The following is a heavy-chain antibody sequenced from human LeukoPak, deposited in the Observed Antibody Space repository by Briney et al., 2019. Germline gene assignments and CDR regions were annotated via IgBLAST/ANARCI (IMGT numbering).Heavy chain of an antibody. Sequence: SETLSLTCAVYGGSFSGYYWSWIRQPPGKGLEWIGEINHSGSTNYNPSLKSRVTISVDTSKSQFSLKLSSVTAADTAVYYCARITQYYYDSSGYYRFFDYWGQGTLVTVSS. CDR3: ARITQYYYDSSGYYRFFDY. CDR1: GGSFSGYY. D-gene: IGHD3-22*01. V-gene: IGHV4-34*01. CDR2: INHSGST. J-gene: IGHJ4*02.